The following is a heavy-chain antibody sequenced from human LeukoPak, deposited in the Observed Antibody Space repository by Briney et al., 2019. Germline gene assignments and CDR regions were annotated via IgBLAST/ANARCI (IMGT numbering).Heavy chain of an antibody. Sequence: GGSLRLSCVASGFPFSSYWMTWVRQAPGKGLEWVANIKQDGSKKSYVDSVKGRFTISRDNARNTLYLQMNNLRDEDTAVYYCARDSPRTGPWGQGTLVTVSS. CDR2: IKQDGSKK. V-gene: IGHV3-7*01. CDR3: ARDSPRTGP. CDR1: GFPFSSYW. D-gene: IGHD1-1*01. J-gene: IGHJ5*02.